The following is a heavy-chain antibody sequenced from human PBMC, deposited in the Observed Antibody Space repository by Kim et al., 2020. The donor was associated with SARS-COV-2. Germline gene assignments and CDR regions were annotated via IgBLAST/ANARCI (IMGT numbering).Heavy chain of an antibody. Sequence: GGSLRLSCAASGFTFRSYTMNWVRQAPGKGLEWVSSISSSGAYIYYADSVKGRFTISRDNAENSLYLQMNSLRAEDTAVYYCATYYDYQDAFDIWGQGT. D-gene: IGHD3-22*01. CDR3: ATYYDYQDAFDI. J-gene: IGHJ3*02. CDR1: GFTFRSYT. V-gene: IGHV3-21*01. CDR2: ISSSGAYI.